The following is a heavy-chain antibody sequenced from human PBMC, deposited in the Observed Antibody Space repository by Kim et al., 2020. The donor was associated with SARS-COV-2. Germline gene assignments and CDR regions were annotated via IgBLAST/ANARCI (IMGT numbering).Heavy chain of an antibody. D-gene: IGHD3-9*01. CDR1: GGSISSYY. Sequence: SETLSLTCTVSGGSISSYYWSWIRQPAGKGLEWIGRIYTSGSTNYNPSLKSRVTMSVDTSKNQVSLKLSSVTAADTAVYYCAGEEITIFGSHAFDIWGQGTVHTVSS. CDR3: AGEEITIFGSHAFDI. V-gene: IGHV4-4*07. CDR2: IYTSGST. J-gene: IGHJ3*02.